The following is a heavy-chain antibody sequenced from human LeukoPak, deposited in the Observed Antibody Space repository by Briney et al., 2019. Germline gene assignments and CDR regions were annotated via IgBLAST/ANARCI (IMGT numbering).Heavy chain of an antibody. CDR3: ARQPYCGGDCYFYDY. J-gene: IGHJ4*02. CDR2: IYPGDSDT. D-gene: IGHD2-21*02. CDR1: GYSFTNYW. V-gene: IGHV5-51*01. Sequence: GESLKISCKGSGYSFTNYWIGWVRQMPGKGLEWMGIIYPGDSDTRYSPSFQGQVTISADKSISTAYLQWSSLKASDTAMYYSARQPYCGGDCYFYDYWGQGTLVTVSS.